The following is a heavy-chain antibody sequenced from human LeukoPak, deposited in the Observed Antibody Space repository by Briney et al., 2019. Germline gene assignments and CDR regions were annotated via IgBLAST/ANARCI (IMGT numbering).Heavy chain of an antibody. CDR2: TSTYWSTT. J-gene: IGHJ3*02. CDR1: GFTFSSSW. V-gene: IGHV3-74*01. Sequence: GSLRLSCAASGFTFSSSWMHWVRQAPGKGLEWVSRTSTYWSTTTYADSVQGRVTISRDNAENSLYLQMNSLRAEDTAVYYCASRVMAVNGFDIWGQGTMVTVSS. CDR3: ASRVMAVNGFDI. D-gene: IGHD3-16*01.